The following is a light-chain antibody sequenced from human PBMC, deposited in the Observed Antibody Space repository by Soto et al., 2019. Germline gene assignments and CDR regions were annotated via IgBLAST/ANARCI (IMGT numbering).Light chain of an antibody. V-gene: IGLV2-14*01. CDR2: EVN. J-gene: IGLJ1*01. Sequence: QSALTQPASLSGSPGQSITISCTGTSSDIGAYDYVSWFQQHPGKAPKLMISEVNNRPSGVSNRFSGSKSGNTASLTISGLQAEDEADYYCSSYTSRTTLNVFGSGTKVTVL. CDR1: SSDIGAYDY. CDR3: SSYTSRTTLNV.